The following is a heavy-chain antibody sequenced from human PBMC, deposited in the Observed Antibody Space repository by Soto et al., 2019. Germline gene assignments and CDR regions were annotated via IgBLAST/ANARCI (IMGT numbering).Heavy chain of an antibody. Sequence: SGPTLVNPTQTLTLTCTFSGFSLSASQVGVGWIRQPPGKALEWLAHVYWNDAKYYSLSLKTRLTITKDTSKNQVVLTMTNMDPVDTATYFRAHLNTRGYYFDYWGQGALVTVS. V-gene: IGHV2-5*01. CDR3: AHLNTRGYYFDY. J-gene: IGHJ4*02. CDR1: GFSLSASQVG. CDR2: VYWNDAK.